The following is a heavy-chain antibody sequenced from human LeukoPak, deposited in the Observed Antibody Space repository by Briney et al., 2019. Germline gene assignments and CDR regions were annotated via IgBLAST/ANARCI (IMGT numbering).Heavy chain of an antibody. CDR3: AKCTGQQLVPSSNYYGMDV. D-gene: IGHD6-13*01. V-gene: IGHV3-23*01. CDR1: GFTFSSYA. J-gene: IGHJ6*02. Sequence: GGSLRLSCAASGFTFSSYAMSWVRQAPGKGLEWVSGIGGSGDSTYYADSVKGRFTISRDNSKNTLYLQMNSLRAEDTAVYYCAKCTGQQLVPSSNYYGMDVWGQGTTVTVSS. CDR2: IGGSGDST.